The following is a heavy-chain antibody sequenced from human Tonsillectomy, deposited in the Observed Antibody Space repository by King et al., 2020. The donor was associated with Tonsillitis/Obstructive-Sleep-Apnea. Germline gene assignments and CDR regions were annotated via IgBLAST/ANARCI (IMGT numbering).Heavy chain of an antibody. V-gene: IGHV3-30*04. Sequence: VQLVESGGGVVQPGRSLRLSCAASGFTFSSYDMHWVRQAPGKGLEWVAVVSYGGTNKYYAESVKGRFTISRDNSKNTLYLQMNSLRAEDTAVYYCARFRTPSYYDSSATGGVMDVWGQGTTVTVSS. J-gene: IGHJ6*02. CDR1: GFTFSSYD. CDR3: ARFRTPSYYDSSATGGVMDV. CDR2: VSYGGTNK. D-gene: IGHD3-22*01.